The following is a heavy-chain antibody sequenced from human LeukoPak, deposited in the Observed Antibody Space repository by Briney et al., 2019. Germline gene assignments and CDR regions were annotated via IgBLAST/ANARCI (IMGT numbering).Heavy chain of an antibody. J-gene: IGHJ6*02. CDR1: GFTFSDYY. V-gene: IGHV3-11*01. Sequence: PGGSLRLSCAASGFTFSDYYMSWIRQAPGKGLEWVSYISSSGSTIYYADSVKGRFTISRDNAKNSLYLQMNSLRAEDTAVYYCARDGRAGVTYYYGMDVWGQGTTVTVSS. D-gene: IGHD6-19*01. CDR2: ISSSGSTI. CDR3: ARDGRAGVTYYYGMDV.